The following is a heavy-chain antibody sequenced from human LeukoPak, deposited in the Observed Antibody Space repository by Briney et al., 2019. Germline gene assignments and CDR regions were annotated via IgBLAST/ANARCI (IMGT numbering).Heavy chain of an antibody. J-gene: IGHJ5*02. D-gene: IGHD1-1*01. V-gene: IGHV4-34*01. CDR3: ARAEGVHWFDP. Sequence: SETLSLTCAVYGGSFSGYYWSWIRQPPGKGLEWIGEINHSGSTNYNPSLKSRVTISVDTSKNQFSLKLSSVTAADTAVYYCARAEGVHWFDPWGQGTLVTVSS. CDR1: GGSFSGYY. CDR2: INHSGST.